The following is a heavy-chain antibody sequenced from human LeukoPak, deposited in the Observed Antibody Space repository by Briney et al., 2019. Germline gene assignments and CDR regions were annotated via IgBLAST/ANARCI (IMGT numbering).Heavy chain of an antibody. CDR1: GFNFSPYS. V-gene: IGHV3-21*01. Sequence: GGSLRLSCVGSGFNFSPYSINWVRQAPGKGLEWVSSIGSGGTDRYYADAVKGRFTISRDNAKSLLYLQMNSLRVEDTAVYYCATETNGRHYDFWGQGTVVTVSS. CDR3: ATETNGRHYDF. J-gene: IGHJ4*02. D-gene: IGHD1-14*01. CDR2: IGSGGTDR.